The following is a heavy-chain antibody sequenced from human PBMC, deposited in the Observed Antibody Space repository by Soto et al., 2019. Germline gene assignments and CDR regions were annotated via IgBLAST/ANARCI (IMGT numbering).Heavy chain of an antibody. V-gene: IGHV4-34*01. J-gene: IGHJ5*02. CDR1: GGSFSGYY. CDR3: SRTPRDIVVVPAASKGSWFDP. D-gene: IGHD2-2*01. CDR2: INHSGST. Sequence: QVQLQQWGAGLLKPSETLSLTCAVYGGSFSGYYWSWIRQPPGKGLEWIGEINHSGSTNYNPALTSRVTISVATSTNQCSLKLSSVTAADTAVYYCSRTPRDIVVVPAASKGSWFDPWGQGTLVTVSS.